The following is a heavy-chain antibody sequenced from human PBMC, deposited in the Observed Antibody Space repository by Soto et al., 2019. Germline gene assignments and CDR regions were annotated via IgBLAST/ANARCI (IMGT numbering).Heavy chain of an antibody. CDR3: ARGLSDYSTYP. V-gene: IGHV3-21*01. CDR1: GFIFSTYT. J-gene: IGHJ5*02. CDR2: ISSRRNI. Sequence: GGSLRLSCAASGFIFSTYTMNWVRQAPGKGLEWVSSISSRRNIYYADSVKGRFTISRDNAKNSLFLQMNSLGAEDAAVYYCARGLSDYSTYPWGQGTLVTVSS. D-gene: IGHD4-4*01.